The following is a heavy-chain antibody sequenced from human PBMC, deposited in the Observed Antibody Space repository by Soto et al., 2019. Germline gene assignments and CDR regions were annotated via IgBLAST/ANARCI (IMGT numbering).Heavy chain of an antibody. CDR2: ISSDGKNK. CDR3: ATDPVTSLTPYHGFYYFGMDV. D-gene: IGHD2-2*01. J-gene: IGHJ6*02. CDR1: GFPFSTYT. Sequence: GGSLRLSCRAFGFPFSTYTMHWVRQAPGKGLEWVAIISSDGKNKYYADSLKGRLDVFRDNSKDTLSLQINTLGTDDAATYYYATDPVTSLTPYHGFYYFGMDVWGQGTTVTVSS. V-gene: IGHV3-30*09.